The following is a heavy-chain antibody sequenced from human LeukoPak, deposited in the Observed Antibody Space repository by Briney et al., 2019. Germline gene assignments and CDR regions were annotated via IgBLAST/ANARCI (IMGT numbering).Heavy chain of an antibody. CDR3: AKDQDYGAYFQH. V-gene: IGHV3-23*01. Sequence: GGSLRLSCAPSGFTLRSYAVSGAPGAPGGGRVWVSAINGSGGSTYYVDSVRGRHTISRENSKNTLYVDIKTLRGEYRGVFLFAKDQDYGAYFQHWGQGSLVSVCS. D-gene: IGHD4-17*01. CDR1: GFTLRSYA. J-gene: IGHJ1*01. CDR2: INGSGGST.